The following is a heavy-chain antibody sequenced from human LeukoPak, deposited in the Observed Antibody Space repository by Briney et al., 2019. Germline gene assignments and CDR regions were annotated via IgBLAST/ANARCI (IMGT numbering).Heavy chain of an antibody. CDR2: ISSSSSSI. D-gene: IGHD5-12*01. Sequence: GGSLRLSCAPSGFTFSSYCMTWVRQAPGKGLESVSSISSSSSSIYYADSVKGRFTISRDNAKNSLYLQMNSLRAEDTAVYYCARGVDAGYDTYYYYYGMDVWGKGTTVTVSP. J-gene: IGHJ6*04. V-gene: IGHV3-21*01. CDR1: GFTFSSYC. CDR3: ARGVDAGYDTYYYYYGMDV.